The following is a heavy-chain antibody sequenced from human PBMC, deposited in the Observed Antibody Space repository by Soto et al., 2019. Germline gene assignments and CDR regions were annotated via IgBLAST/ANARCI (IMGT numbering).Heavy chain of an antibody. Sequence: APVKVSCKTSGYSFTTYGISWVRQAPGQGLEWMGWISAYNGNTNYAQKLQGRVTMTTDTSTSTAYMELRGLRSDDTAVYYCAREGPAPYYYYGMDVWGQGSTVTSP. V-gene: IGHV1-18*01. J-gene: IGHJ6*02. CDR3: AREGPAPYYYYGMDV. CDR2: ISAYNGNT. CDR1: GYSFTTYG.